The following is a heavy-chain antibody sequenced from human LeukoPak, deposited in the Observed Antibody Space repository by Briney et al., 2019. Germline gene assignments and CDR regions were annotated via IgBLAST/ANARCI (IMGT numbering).Heavy chain of an antibody. V-gene: IGHV1-69*13. CDR1: RGTFSNYA. D-gene: IGHD4-11*01. J-gene: IGHJ4*02. CDR2: IIPKFAIA. Sequence: ASVKVSCKASRGTFSNYAISWVRQAPGQGLEWMGQIIPKFAIAHYAQKFQGRVTITADESTSTAYLELSSLRSEDTAVYYCARVGMWGYSNTIDYWGQGTLVTVSS. CDR3: ARVGMWGYSNTIDY.